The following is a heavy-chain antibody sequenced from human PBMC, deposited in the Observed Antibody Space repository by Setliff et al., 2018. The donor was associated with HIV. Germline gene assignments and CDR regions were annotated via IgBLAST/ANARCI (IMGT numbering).Heavy chain of an antibody. CDR2: IYTSGST. CDR1: GGSISGFY. V-gene: IGHV4-4*07. D-gene: IGHD2-2*03. Sequence: PSETLSLTCTVSGGSISGFYWNWIRQPAGKGLEWIGRIYTSGSTNYNPSLKSRVTISVDTSRNQFSLRLNSVTAADTAVYYCATRGWIEGREVDYWGQGTLVTVSS. CDR3: ATRGWIEGREVDY. J-gene: IGHJ4*02.